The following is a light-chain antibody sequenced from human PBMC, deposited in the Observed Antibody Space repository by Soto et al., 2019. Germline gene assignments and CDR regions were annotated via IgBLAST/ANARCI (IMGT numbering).Light chain of an antibody. J-gene: IGKJ4*01. CDR3: QQYGSSPTT. CDR2: GAS. CDR1: QSVIYSH. V-gene: IGKV3-20*01. Sequence: EIVLTPSPGTLSLSPGERATLSCRASQSVIYSHLAWYQQKPGQAPRLLIYGASTRATDIPDRISGSGSGTDFTLTVSRLEPEDFAVYYWQQYGSSPTTFGGGTKVEIK.